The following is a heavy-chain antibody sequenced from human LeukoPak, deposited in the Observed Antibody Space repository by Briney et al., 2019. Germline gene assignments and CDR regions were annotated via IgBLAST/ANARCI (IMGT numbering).Heavy chain of an antibody. CDR2: ISAYSGNT. J-gene: IGHJ1*01. Sequence: ASVKASCKASGYTFTSYGISWVRQAPGLGLEWMGWISAYSGNTNYAQKLQGRVTMTTDTSTSAAYMELRSLRSDDTAVYYCAIGSGSYYGGYFQHWGQGTLVTVSS. V-gene: IGHV1-18*01. D-gene: IGHD1-26*01. CDR1: GYTFTSYG. CDR3: AIGSGSYYGGYFQH.